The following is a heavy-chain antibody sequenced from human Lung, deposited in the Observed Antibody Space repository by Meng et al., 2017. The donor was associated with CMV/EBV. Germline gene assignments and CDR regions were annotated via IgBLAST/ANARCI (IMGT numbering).Heavy chain of an antibody. CDR3: ARDPPPDPGIAVAGFFDP. J-gene: IGHJ5*02. D-gene: IGHD6-19*01. CDR2: IIPILGIA. V-gene: IGHV1-69*10. Sequence: SVXVSCKASGGTFSSYAISWVRQAPGQGLEWMGGIIPILGIANYAQKFQGRVTITADKSTSTAYMELSSLRSEDTAVYYCARDPPPDPGIAVAGFFDPWGQGTLVTVSS. CDR1: GGTFSSYA.